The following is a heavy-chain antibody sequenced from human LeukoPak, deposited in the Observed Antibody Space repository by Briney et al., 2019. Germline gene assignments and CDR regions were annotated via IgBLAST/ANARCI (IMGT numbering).Heavy chain of an antibody. J-gene: IGHJ4*02. D-gene: IGHD6-19*01. Sequence: GGSLRLSCAASGFTFSDYYMSWIRQAPGKGLEWVSYISSSGSTIYYADSVKGRFTISRDNAKNSLYLQMNSLRAEDTAVYYCARDKEAYSSGWEASYYFDYWGQGTLVTVSS. CDR1: GFTFSDYY. CDR3: ARDKEAYSSGWEASYYFDY. CDR2: ISSSGSTI. V-gene: IGHV3-11*04.